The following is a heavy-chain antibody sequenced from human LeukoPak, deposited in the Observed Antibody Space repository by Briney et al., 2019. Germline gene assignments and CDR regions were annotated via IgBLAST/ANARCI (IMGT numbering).Heavy chain of an antibody. CDR3: AKILDGWDLFPFDY. CDR2: ISGSGGST. Sequence: PGGSLRLSCAASGFTFNSYGLSWVRQAPGKGLEWVSTISGSGGSTYYADSGKGRFTISRDNSKNTVYLQIDSLRAEDTAIYYCAKILDGWDLFPFDYWGQGTLVTVSS. V-gene: IGHV3-23*01. J-gene: IGHJ4*02. D-gene: IGHD1-26*01. CDR1: GFTFNSYG.